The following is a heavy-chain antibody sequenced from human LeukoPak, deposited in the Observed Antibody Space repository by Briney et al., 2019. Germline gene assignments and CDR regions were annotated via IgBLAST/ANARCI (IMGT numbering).Heavy chain of an antibody. CDR1: GFSFKDYN. D-gene: IGHD3-22*01. J-gene: IGHJ3*02. Sequence: GGSLRLSCAASGFSFKDYNMHWVRQAPGKGLEWVAVITYDGGNEYYTDSVKGRFTISRDNSKSTLYLQMNSLRPEDTAVYYCARGQHRVTYSDDSFDIWGQGTMVTVSS. CDR2: ITYDGGNE. CDR3: ARGQHRVTYSDDSFDI. V-gene: IGHV3-30*03.